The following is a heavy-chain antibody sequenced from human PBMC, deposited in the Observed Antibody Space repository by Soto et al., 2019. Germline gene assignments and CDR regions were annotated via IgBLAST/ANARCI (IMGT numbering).Heavy chain of an antibody. CDR2: ISWDGGST. CDR3: ARDLGIAVAIFYYGMDV. Sequence: EVQLVESGGVVVQPGGSLRLSCAASGFTFDDYAMHWVRQAPGKGLEWVSLISWDGGSTYYADSVKGRFTISRDNSKNSLYLQMNSLRAEDTAVYYCARDLGIAVAIFYYGMDVWGQGTTVTVSS. D-gene: IGHD6-19*01. J-gene: IGHJ6*02. V-gene: IGHV3-43D*04. CDR1: GFTFDDYA.